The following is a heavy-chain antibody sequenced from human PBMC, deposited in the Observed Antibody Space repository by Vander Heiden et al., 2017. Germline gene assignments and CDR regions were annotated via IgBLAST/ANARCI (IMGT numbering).Heavy chain of an antibody. CDR2: ISSSSTYI. D-gene: IGHD2-15*01. CDR1: GFTFSSYS. V-gene: IGHV3-21*01. CDR3: ASRGYCGGDNCLHHFDY. Sequence: EVQLVESGGGLVKPGGSLRLSCAASGFTFSSYSMSWVRQAPGKGLECVSSISSSSTYIHSADSVKGRFIISRDNAKNSLCLQMNSLRVEDTAVYYCASRGYCGGDNCLHHFDYWGQGTLVTASS. J-gene: IGHJ4*02.